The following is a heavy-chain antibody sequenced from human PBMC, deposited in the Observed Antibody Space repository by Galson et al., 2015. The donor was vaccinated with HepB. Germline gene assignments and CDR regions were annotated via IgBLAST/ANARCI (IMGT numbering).Heavy chain of an antibody. J-gene: IGHJ4*02. D-gene: IGHD5-12*01. Sequence: QSGAEVKRPGESLKISCKGSGYSFTSYWIAWVRQMPGKGLEWMGIIYPGDADTRYSPSFQGQVTISADKSISTAYLQWSSLKASDTAVYYCARQRVYSGYGDYWGQGTLVTVSS. CDR2: IYPGDADT. CDR1: GYSFTSYW. V-gene: IGHV5-51*01. CDR3: ARQRVYSGYGDY.